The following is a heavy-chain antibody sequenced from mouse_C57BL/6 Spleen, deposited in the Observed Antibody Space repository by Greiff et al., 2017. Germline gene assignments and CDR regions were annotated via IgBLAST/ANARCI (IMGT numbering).Heavy chain of an antibody. Sequence: VQLQQPGAELVKPGASVKMSCKASGYTFTSYWITWVKQRPGQGLEWIGDIYPGSGSTNYNEKFKSKDTLTVDTSSSTAYMQLSSLTSEDSAVYYCASGGYYGNYGGVLDYWGQGTTLTVSS. CDR2: IYPGSGST. V-gene: IGHV1-55*01. CDR3: ASGGYYGNYGGVLDY. J-gene: IGHJ2*01. CDR1: GYTFTSYW. D-gene: IGHD2-1*01.